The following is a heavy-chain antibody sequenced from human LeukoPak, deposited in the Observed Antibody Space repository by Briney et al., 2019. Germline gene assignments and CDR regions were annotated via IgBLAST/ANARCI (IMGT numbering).Heavy chain of an antibody. D-gene: IGHD3-10*01. CDR3: AREGTGVWFGEFRPIDY. J-gene: IGHJ4*02. CDR2: INPNSGGT. CDR1: GYTFTGYF. Sequence: ASVKVSCKASGYTFTGYFMHWVRQAPGQGLEWMGWINPNSGGTNYAQKFQGRVTMTGDTSISTAYMDLSSLRSDDTAVYYCAREGTGVWFGEFRPIDYWGQGTLVTVSS. V-gene: IGHV1-2*02.